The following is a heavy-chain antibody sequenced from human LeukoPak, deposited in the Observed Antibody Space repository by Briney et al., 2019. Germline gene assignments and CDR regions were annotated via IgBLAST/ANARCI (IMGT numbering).Heavy chain of an antibody. V-gene: IGHV3-48*04. J-gene: IGHJ4*02. Sequence: GGSLRLSCAASGFTFSSYAMSWVRQAPGKGLEWVSYISSSGSTIYYADSVKGRFTISRDNAKNSLYLQMNSLRAEDTAVYYCARDRGRRDGYTDYWGQGTLVTVSS. CDR3: ARDRGRRDGYTDY. CDR2: ISSSGSTI. D-gene: IGHD5-24*01. CDR1: GFTFSSYA.